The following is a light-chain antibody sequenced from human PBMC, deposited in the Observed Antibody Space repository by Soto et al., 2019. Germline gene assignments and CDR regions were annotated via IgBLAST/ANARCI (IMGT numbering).Light chain of an antibody. CDR1: SSNIGATYE. CDR3: QSYDTSLSASV. Sequence: QSVLTQPPSVSGAPGQRVTISCTGSSSNIGATYEVHWYQQLPGTAPKLLIYNNNNRPSGVPDRFSGSKSGSSASLAITGLQVEDEADYYCQSYDTSLSASVFGGGTKLTV. J-gene: IGLJ3*02. CDR2: NNN. V-gene: IGLV1-40*01.